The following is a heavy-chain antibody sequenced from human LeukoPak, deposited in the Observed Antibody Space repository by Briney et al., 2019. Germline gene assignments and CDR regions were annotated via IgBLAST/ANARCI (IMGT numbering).Heavy chain of an antibody. J-gene: IGHJ6*03. Sequence: SETLSLTCTVSGGSISGYYWSWIRQPPGKGLEYIGYIYYSGSTNYNPSLKGRVSISLDTSKNQFSLKLSSVTAADTAVYYCARVSWSPGTSYYYMDVWGKGTTVTVSS. CDR3: ARVSWSPGTSYYYMDV. D-gene: IGHD1-1*01. CDR2: IYYSGST. V-gene: IGHV4-59*13. CDR1: GGSISGYY.